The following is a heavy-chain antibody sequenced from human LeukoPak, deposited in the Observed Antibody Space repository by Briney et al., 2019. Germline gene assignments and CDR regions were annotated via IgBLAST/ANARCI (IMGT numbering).Heavy chain of an antibody. CDR1: GFTFSSYW. D-gene: IGHD2-2*01. J-gene: IGHJ6*02. CDR2: IKQDGSEK. Sequence: PGGSLRLSCAASGFTFSSYWMSWVRQAPGKGLEWVANIKQDGSEKYYVDSVKGGFTISRDNAKNSLYLQMNSLRAEDTAVYYCARDPRYQLLDYYYYYGMDVWGQGTTVTVSS. CDR3: ARDPRYQLLDYYYYYGMDV. V-gene: IGHV3-7*01.